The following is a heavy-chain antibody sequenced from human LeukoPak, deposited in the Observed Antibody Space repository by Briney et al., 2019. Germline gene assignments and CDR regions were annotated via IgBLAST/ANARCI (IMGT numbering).Heavy chain of an antibody. Sequence: GGSLRLSCAASGFTFSDHYMDWVRQAPGKGLEWVGRTRNKANSYTTEYAASVKGRFTISRDDSKNSLYLQMNSLKTEDTAVYYCAREPAHNYPFDYWGQGTLVTVSS. CDR2: TRNKANSYTT. D-gene: IGHD4-11*01. CDR3: AREPAHNYPFDY. J-gene: IGHJ4*02. V-gene: IGHV3-72*01. CDR1: GFTFSDHY.